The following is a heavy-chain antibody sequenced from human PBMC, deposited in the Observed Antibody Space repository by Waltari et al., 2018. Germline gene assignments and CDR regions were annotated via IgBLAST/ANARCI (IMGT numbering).Heavy chain of an antibody. D-gene: IGHD3-3*01. CDR3: ARDWRYYTGPDY. CDR2: IAADGNKA. J-gene: IGHJ4*02. V-gene: IGHV3-30-3*01. CDR1: ELTFINYA. Sequence: QVQLVESGGGVVQPGRSLRLSCAASELTFINYAFHWVRQAPGKGLEWVACIAADGNKAFDADSVKGRFTIARENSKNTLYLQLNSLKPDDTAMYYCARDWRYYTGPDYWGQGTLVAVSS.